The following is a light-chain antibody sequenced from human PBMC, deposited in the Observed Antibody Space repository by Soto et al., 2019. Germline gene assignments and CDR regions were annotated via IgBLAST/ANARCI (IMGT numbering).Light chain of an antibody. CDR2: DVT. J-gene: IGLJ1*01. CDR1: SSDVGAYNF. CDR3: SSYAGRYTFV. V-gene: IGLV2-11*01. Sequence: QSVLTQPRSVSGSPGQSVTISCTGTSSDVGAYNFVSWYQQHPGKAPKLMIYDVTNRPSGVPDRFSGSKSDNTASLTISGLQAEDEADYYCSSYAGRYTFVFGTGTKLTVL.